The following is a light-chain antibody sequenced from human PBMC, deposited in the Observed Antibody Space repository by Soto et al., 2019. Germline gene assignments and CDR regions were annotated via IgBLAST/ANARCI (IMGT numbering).Light chain of an antibody. CDR1: QSVSSN. V-gene: IGKV3-15*01. CDR3: QQYNNWPLT. CDR2: GAS. Sequence: EIVMTQSPATLSVSPGERATLSCRASQSVSSNLAWYQQKPGQAPRVLIYGASTRATGTPGRFSGSGSGTEFTLTISSLQSEDFAVYYCQQYNNWPLTFGGGTKVEIK. J-gene: IGKJ4*01.